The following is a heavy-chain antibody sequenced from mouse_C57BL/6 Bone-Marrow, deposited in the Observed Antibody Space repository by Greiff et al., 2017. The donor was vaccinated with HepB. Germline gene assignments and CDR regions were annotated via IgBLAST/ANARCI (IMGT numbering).Heavy chain of an antibody. CDR2: IRLKSDNYAT. V-gene: IGHV6-3*01. D-gene: IGHD2-5*01. CDR3: TGKGSNYSRDYYAMDY. Sequence: EVNVVESGGGLVQPGGSMKLSCVASGFTFSNYWMNWVRQSPEKGLEWVAQIRLKSDNYATHYAESVKGRFTISRDDSKSSVYLQMNNLRAEDTGIYYCTGKGSNYSRDYYAMDYWGQGTSVTVSS. CDR1: GFTFSNYW. J-gene: IGHJ4*01.